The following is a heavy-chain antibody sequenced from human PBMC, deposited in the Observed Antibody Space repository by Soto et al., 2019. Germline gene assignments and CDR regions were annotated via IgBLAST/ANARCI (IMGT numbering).Heavy chain of an antibody. CDR1: GYTFTGYY. D-gene: IGHD2-2*01. CDR2: INPNSGGT. J-gene: IGHJ4*02. Sequence: ASVKVSCKASGYTFTGYYMHWVRQAPGQGLEWMGWINPNSGGTNYAQKFQGWVTMTRDTSISTACIELSRLRSDDPAVYYCARACVVPAAKAHPTGGCPLAGTFDYWGQGTLVTVSS. V-gene: IGHV1-2*04. CDR3: ARACVVPAAKAHPTGGCPLAGTFDY.